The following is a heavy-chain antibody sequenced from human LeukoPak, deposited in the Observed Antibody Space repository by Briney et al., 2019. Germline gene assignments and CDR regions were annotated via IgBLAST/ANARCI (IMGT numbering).Heavy chain of an antibody. D-gene: IGHD2-2*01. V-gene: IGHV4-59*01. CDR1: GGSISSYY. Sequence: SETLSLTCTVSGGSISSYYWSWIRQPPGKGLEWIGYIYYSGSTNYNPSLKSRVTISVYTSKNQFSLKLSSVTAADTAVYYCARGIIVVVPAAPYYYYYYMDVWGKGTTVTVSS. CDR2: IYYSGST. J-gene: IGHJ6*03. CDR3: ARGIIVVVPAAPYYYYYYMDV.